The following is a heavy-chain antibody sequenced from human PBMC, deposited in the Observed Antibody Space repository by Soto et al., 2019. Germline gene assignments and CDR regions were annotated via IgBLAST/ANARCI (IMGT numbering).Heavy chain of an antibody. CDR1: GFTFSSYG. V-gene: IGHV3-33*01. Sequence: GGSLSLSCAASGFTFSSYGMHWVRQAPGKGLEWVAVIWYDGSNKYYADSVKGRFTISRDNSKNTLYLQMNSLRAEDTAVYYCARESYDSSGYYYVSSTNAFDIWGQGTMVTVSS. J-gene: IGHJ3*02. CDR2: IWYDGSNK. D-gene: IGHD3-22*01. CDR3: ARESYDSSGYYYVSSTNAFDI.